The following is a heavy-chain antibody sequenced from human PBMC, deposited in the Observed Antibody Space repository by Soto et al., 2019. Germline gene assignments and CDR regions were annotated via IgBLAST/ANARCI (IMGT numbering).Heavy chain of an antibody. D-gene: IGHD2-21*02. V-gene: IGHV3-30*18. J-gene: IGHJ6*02. Sequence: PGGSLRHSYAASGFTFSSYGMHCVRQAPGKGLEWVAVISYDGSNKYYADSVKGRFTISRDNSKNTLYLQMNSLRAEDTAVYYCAKDWDIVVVTAIRYGMDVWGQGTTVTVSS. CDR3: AKDWDIVVVTAIRYGMDV. CDR1: GFTFSSYG. CDR2: ISYDGSNK.